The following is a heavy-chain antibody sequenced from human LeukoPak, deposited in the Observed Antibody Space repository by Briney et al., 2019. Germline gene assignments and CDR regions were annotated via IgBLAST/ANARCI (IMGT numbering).Heavy chain of an antibody. V-gene: IGHV4-30-2*01. CDR1: GGSVSSGGYS. CDR2: IYHSGST. J-gene: IGHJ4*02. CDR3: AGGLRDYFDY. D-gene: IGHD3-16*01. Sequence: PSQTLSLTCAVSGGSVSSGGYSWSWIRQPPGQGLEWIGYIYHSGSTYYNPSLKSRVTISVDRSKSQFSLKLSSVTAADTAVYYCAGGLRDYFDYWGQGTLVTVSS.